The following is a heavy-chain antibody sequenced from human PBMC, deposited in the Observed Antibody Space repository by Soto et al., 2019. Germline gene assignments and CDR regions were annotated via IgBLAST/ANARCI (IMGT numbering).Heavy chain of an antibody. D-gene: IGHD1-26*01. CDR2: VFWDDGE. V-gene: IGHV2-5*02. Sequence: QITLRESGPSLVKPTETLTLTCTFSGFSLTTTGVGVGWIRQPPGKALEWLAVVFWDDGERYSPSLKSRVTIAKDTSKNQVVLTTTNMDPVDTATYYCTQIYGSGSWGWYFHSWGQGTLVTVSS. CDR3: TQIYGSGSWGWYFHS. CDR1: GFSLTTTGVG. J-gene: IGHJ4*02.